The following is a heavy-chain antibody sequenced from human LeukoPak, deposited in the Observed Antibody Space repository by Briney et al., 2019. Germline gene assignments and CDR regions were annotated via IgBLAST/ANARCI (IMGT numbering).Heavy chain of an antibody. D-gene: IGHD5-24*01. CDR2: IYYSGST. J-gene: IGHJ4*02. CDR1: GGSISSGGYY. CDR3: ARDSLDGYNPSYFDY. Sequence: SETLSLTCTVSGGSISSGGYYWSWIRQHPGKGLEWIGYIYYSGSTYYNPSLKSRVTISVDTSKNQFSLKLSSVTAADTAVYYCARDSLDGYNPSYFDYWGQGTLVTVSS. V-gene: IGHV4-31*03.